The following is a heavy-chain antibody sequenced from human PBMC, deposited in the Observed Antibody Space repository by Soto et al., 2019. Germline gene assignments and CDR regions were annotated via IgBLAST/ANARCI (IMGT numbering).Heavy chain of an antibody. V-gene: IGHV1-69*06. J-gene: IGHJ4*02. CDR1: VGTFSSYA. Sequence: GASVKVSCKASVGTFSSYAISWVRQAPGQGLEWMAGIIPIFGTANYAQKFQGRVTITADKSTNTAYMELSSLRSEDTAVYYCAVRGAFDYWGQGTLVTVSS. CDR3: AVRGAFDY. CDR2: IIPIFGTA.